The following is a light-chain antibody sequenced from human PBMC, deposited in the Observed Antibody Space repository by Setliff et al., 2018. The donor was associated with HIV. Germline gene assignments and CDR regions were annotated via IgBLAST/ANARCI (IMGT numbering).Light chain of an antibody. J-gene: IGLJ1*01. V-gene: IGLV2-14*01. CDR2: DVS. CDR1: SSDVGGYNY. Sequence: QSVLTQPASVSGSTGQSITISCAGTSSDVGGYNYVYWYQQHPGQAHKLMIYDVSKRPSGVSTRFSGSKSGNTASLTISGFQAEDEADYFCNSYTSSSTLYVFGTGTKVTVL. CDR3: NSYTSSSTLYV.